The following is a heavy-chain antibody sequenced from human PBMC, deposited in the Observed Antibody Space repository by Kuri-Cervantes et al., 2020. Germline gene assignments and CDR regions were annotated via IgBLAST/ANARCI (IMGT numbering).Heavy chain of an antibody. CDR1: GGTFSSYA. V-gene: IGHV1-3*01. Sequence: ASVKVSCKASGGTFSSYAISWVRQAPGQGLEWMGWINAGNGNTKYSQKFQGRVTITRDTSASTAYMGLSRLRSDDTAVYYCARDRIVGATGFDYWGQGTLVTVSS. D-gene: IGHD1-26*01. CDR2: INAGNGNT. CDR3: ARDRIVGATGFDY. J-gene: IGHJ4*02.